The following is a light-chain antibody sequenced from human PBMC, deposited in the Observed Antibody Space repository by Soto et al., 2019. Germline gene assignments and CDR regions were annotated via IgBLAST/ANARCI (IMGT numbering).Light chain of an antibody. V-gene: IGKV3-20*01. CDR2: GAS. CDR1: QSVSSTY. Sequence: EIVLTQSPGTLSLSPGDRATLSCRASQSVSSTYLAWYQQKPGQAPRLLIYGASSRATDIPDRFSGSGSGTDFTLTISRLELEDFAVYYCQQYGGSPPYTFGQGTKLEIK. CDR3: QQYGGSPPYT. J-gene: IGKJ2*01.